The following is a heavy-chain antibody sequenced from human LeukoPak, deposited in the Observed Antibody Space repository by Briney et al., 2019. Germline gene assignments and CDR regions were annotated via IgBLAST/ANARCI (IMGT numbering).Heavy chain of an antibody. CDR1: GFIFSDYN. CDR2: MDEYGSDI. J-gene: IGHJ4*02. Sequence: GGSLRLSCAASGFIFSDYNMNWVRQAPGKGLEWVAIMDEYGSDIFYVESVKGRFIISRANARNSLYLQMNNLRAEDTAVYYCARPRGCGSARCNNFDYWGQGTLVTVSS. CDR3: ARPRGCGSARCNNFDY. D-gene: IGHD2-2*01. V-gene: IGHV3-7*01.